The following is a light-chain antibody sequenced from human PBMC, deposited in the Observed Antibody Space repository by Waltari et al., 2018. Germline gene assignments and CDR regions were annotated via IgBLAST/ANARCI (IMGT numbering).Light chain of an antibody. V-gene: IGKV4-1*01. CDR2: WAS. Sequence: DIVMTQSPDSLAVALGERATINCKSSQRVLYSSNNKNYFAWYHKKPGQPPKLLIYWASTRESGVPDRFSGSGSGTDFTLTISSLQAEDVAAYYCQQYYSSPPAFAQGTKVEIK. CDR1: QRVLYSSNNKNY. J-gene: IGKJ1*01. CDR3: QQYYSSPPA.